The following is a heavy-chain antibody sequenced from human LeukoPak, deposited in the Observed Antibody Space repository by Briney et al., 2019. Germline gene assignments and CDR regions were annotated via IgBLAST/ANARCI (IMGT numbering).Heavy chain of an antibody. Sequence: PGGSLRLSCAASGFTFSSYAMSWVRQAPGKGLEWVSAISGSGGSTYYADSVKGRFTISRDNSKNTLYLQMNSLRAEDTAVYYCARVLQSTGAAYYYYGMDVWGQGTTVTVSS. J-gene: IGHJ6*02. D-gene: IGHD1-14*01. CDR2: ISGSGGST. CDR3: ARVLQSTGAAYYYYGMDV. V-gene: IGHV3-23*01. CDR1: GFTFSSYA.